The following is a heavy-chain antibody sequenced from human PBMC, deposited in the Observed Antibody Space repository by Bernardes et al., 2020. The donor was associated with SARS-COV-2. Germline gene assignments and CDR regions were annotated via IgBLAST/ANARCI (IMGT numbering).Heavy chain of an antibody. CDR1: GGSISSGGYY. CDR3: ARGLGSITIFGQNWFDP. CDR2: IYYSGST. Sequence: SETLSLTCTVSGGSISSGGYYWSWIRQHPGKGLEWIGYIYYSGSTYYNPSLKSRVTISVDTSKNQFSLKLSSVTAADTAVYYCARGLGSITIFGQNWFDPWGQGTLVTVSS. D-gene: IGHD3-3*01. J-gene: IGHJ5*02. V-gene: IGHV4-31*03.